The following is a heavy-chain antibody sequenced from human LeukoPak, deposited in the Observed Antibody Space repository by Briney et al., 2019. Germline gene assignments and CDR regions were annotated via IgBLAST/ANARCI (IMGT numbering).Heavy chain of an antibody. J-gene: IGHJ5*02. CDR2: IIPIFDTS. CDR1: GGTFSSYA. D-gene: IGHD2-2*01. V-gene: IGHV1-69*13. CDR3: ARLGDQLAYNWFDP. Sequence: PSASVKVSCKASGGTFSSYAITWVRQAPGQGLEWMGGIIPIFDTSNYAQKFQGRVTFTSDDPTSTAYMELSSLRSEDTAVYYCARLGDQLAYNWFDPWGQGTLVTVSS.